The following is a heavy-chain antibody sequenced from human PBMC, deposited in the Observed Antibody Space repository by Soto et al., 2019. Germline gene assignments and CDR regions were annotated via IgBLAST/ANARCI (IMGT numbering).Heavy chain of an antibody. CDR2: IIPTYGTA. CDR1: GGTFSSYA. Sequence: QVQLVQSGAEVKKPGSSVKVSCKASGGTFSSYAISWVRQAPGQGLEWMGGIIPTYGTANYAQKFQGRVTITADKSTSTAYMELRSLRSEDTAVYYCASPTREWLPPARDYYYGMDVWGQGTTVTVSS. J-gene: IGHJ6*02. D-gene: IGHD3-3*01. CDR3: ASPTREWLPPARDYYYGMDV. V-gene: IGHV1-69*06.